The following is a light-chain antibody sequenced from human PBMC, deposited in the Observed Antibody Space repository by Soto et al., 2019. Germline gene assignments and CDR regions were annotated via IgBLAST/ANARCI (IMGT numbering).Light chain of an antibody. CDR2: DTS. Sequence: QAVVTQEPSLTVSPGGTVTLTCGSSTGAVTSGHYPYWFQQKPGQAPRTLIYDTSNKHSWTPARFSGSLLGGKAALTLSGAQPEDEAEYYCLLSYSGALDVFGTGTKVPS. CDR3: LLSYSGALDV. J-gene: IGLJ1*01. CDR1: TGAVTSGHY. V-gene: IGLV7-46*01.